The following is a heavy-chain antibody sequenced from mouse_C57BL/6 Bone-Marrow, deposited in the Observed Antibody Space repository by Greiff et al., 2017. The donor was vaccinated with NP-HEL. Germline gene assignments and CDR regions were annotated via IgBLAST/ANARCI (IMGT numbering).Heavy chain of an antibody. V-gene: IGHV5-4*01. CDR2: ISDGGSYT. J-gene: IGHJ4*01. Sequence: EVQGVESGGGLVKPGGSLKLSCAASGFTFSSYAMSWVRQTPEKRLEWVATISDGGSYTYYPDNVKGRFTLSRDNAKNNLYLQMSHLNSEYTAMYYCARDRAFFYAMDYGGQGPSVTVTS. D-gene: IGHD3-3*01. CDR1: GFTFSSYA. CDR3: ARDRAFFYAMDY.